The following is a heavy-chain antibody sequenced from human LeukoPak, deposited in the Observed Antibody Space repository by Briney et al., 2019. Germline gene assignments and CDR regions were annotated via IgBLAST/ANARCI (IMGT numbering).Heavy chain of an antibody. CDR3: AREMEDAFDI. D-gene: IGHD5-24*01. Sequence: GESLKISCKGFGFSFTSNWIGWVRQMPGKGLEWMGIIYPGDSDTRYSPSFQGQVTISTDKSISTAYLQWSSLKASDTAMYYCAREMEDAFDIWGQGTMVTVSS. J-gene: IGHJ3*02. V-gene: IGHV5-51*01. CDR2: IYPGDSDT. CDR1: GFSFTSNW.